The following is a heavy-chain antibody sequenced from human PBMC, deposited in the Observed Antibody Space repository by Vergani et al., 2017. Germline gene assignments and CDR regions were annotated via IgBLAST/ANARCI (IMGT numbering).Heavy chain of an antibody. J-gene: IGHJ6*03. CDR3: ARDIGVAPLYXMDV. Sequence: EVQLVESGGGLVQPGGSLRLSCAASGFTFSSYSMNWVRQAPGKGLEWVSYISSSSSTIYYADSVKGRFTISRDNAKNSLYLQMNSLRAEDTAVYYCARDIGVAPLYXMDVWGKGTTVTVSS. V-gene: IGHV3-48*04. CDR1: GFTFSSYS. D-gene: IGHD6-19*01. CDR2: ISSSSSTI.